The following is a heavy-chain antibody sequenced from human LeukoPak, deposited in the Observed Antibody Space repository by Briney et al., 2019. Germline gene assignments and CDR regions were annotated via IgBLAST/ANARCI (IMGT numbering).Heavy chain of an antibody. V-gene: IGHV3-30-3*01. CDR1: GFTFSSYA. J-gene: IGHJ5*02. CDR2: ISYDGSNK. Sequence: GGSLRLSCAAPGFTFSSYAMHWVRQAPGKGLEWVAVISYDGSNKYYADSVKGRFTISRDNSKNTLYLQMNSLRAEDTAMYYCARDGDEGPRFLEWLYGWFDPWGQGTLVTVSS. D-gene: IGHD3-3*01. CDR3: ARDGDEGPRFLEWLYGWFDP.